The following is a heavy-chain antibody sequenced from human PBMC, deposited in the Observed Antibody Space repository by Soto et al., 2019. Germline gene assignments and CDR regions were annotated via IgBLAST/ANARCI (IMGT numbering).Heavy chain of an antibody. J-gene: IGHJ2*01. D-gene: IGHD2-15*01. Sequence: QVQLQESGPGLVKPSETLSLTCTVSGGSISSYYWSWIRQPPGKGLEWVGQIYYSGSTNYNPSLKSRVTISLDTSKNQFSLKLSSVTAADTAVYYCASTNAEIDGYCSGGSCYGYWYFDPWGRGTLVTVSS. CDR2: IYYSGST. V-gene: IGHV4-59*01. CDR3: ASTNAEIDGYCSGGSCYGYWYFDP. CDR1: GGSISSYY.